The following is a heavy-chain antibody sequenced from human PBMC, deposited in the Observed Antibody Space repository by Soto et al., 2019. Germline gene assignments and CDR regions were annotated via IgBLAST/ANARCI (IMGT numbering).Heavy chain of an antibody. J-gene: IGHJ4*02. CDR3: ARLLSEREPNFDY. CDR2: IRSKANNYAT. D-gene: IGHD1-26*01. Sequence: EVQLVESGGGLVQPGGSLKLSCAASGYTFSGSAMHWVRQASGKGLEWVGRIRSKANNYATVYAASVEGRFTISRDDSKNTAYLQMNRLKTEDTAMYYCARLLSEREPNFDYWGQGTLVSVSS. CDR1: GYTFSGSA. V-gene: IGHV3-73*02.